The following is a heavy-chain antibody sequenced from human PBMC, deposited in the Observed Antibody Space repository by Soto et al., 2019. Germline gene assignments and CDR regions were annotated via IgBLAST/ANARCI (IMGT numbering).Heavy chain of an antibody. Sequence: SQTLSLTCAISGDSVSSNSAAWNWIRQSPSRGLEWLGRTYYRSKWYNDYAVSVKSRITINPDTSKNQFSLQLNSVTPEDTAVYYYARVSARTRYCSGGSCYKDAFDIWGQGTMVTVSS. CDR2: TYYRSKWYN. V-gene: IGHV6-1*01. CDR1: GDSVSSNSAA. J-gene: IGHJ3*02. D-gene: IGHD2-15*01. CDR3: ARVSARTRYCSGGSCYKDAFDI.